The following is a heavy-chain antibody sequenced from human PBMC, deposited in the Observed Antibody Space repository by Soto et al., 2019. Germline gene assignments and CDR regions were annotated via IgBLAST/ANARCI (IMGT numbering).Heavy chain of an antibody. CDR1: GFSLTTSGVG. J-gene: IGHJ4*02. CDR2: IYWDHDK. CDR3: AHRVLRTVFGLVTTTAIYFDF. D-gene: IGHD3-3*01. Sequence: QITLNESGPMPVNPRQTLTLTCTFSGFSLTTSGVGVGWIRQSPGTAPEWLALIYWDHDKRYSPSLKSRLTITKDTSKNQVVRTMADLDPADTGTYYCAHRVLRTVFGLVTTTAIYFDFWGQGTPVAVSS. V-gene: IGHV2-5*02.